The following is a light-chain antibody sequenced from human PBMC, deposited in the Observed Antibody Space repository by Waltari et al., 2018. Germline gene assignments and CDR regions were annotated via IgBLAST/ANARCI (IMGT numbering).Light chain of an antibody. Sequence: DIVMTQSPDSLAVSLGERVTTDCKSSQSVLYTANNKNNLAWYQQRPGQPPKLLIYWASTRESGVPDRFSGSGSGTDFTLTISSLQAEDVAVYFCQQYLTTPLTFGQGTRLEIK. CDR2: WAS. V-gene: IGKV4-1*01. CDR1: QSVLYTANNKNN. J-gene: IGKJ5*01. CDR3: QQYLTTPLT.